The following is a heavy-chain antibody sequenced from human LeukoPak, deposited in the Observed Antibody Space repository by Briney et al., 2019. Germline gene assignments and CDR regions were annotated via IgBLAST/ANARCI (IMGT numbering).Heavy chain of an antibody. V-gene: IGHV1-18*01. CDR1: GYTFTSYG. CDR3: ARDLTY. CDR2: ISAYNGNT. J-gene: IGHJ4*02. Sequence: ASVKVSCKASGYTFTSYGIIWVRQAPGQGLEWMGWISAYNGNTDYSQNLQGRVTMTTDTSTNTAYMELRSLRSDDTAVYHCARDLTYWGQGTLVTVSS.